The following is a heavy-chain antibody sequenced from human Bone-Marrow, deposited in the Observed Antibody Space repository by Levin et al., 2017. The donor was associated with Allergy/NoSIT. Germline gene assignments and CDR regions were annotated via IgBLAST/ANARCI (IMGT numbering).Heavy chain of an antibody. J-gene: IGHJ3*02. D-gene: IGHD3-9*01. Sequence: GGSLRLSCKGSGSSFTSYWIGWVRQMPGKGLEWMGIIYPGDSDTRYSPSFQGQVTISADKSISTAYLQWSSLKASDTAMYYCARRSLRYFPMGGAFDSWGKGTMVTVSS. CDR3: ARRSLRYFPMGGAFDS. CDR1: GSSFTSYW. CDR2: IYPGDSDT. V-gene: IGHV5-51*01.